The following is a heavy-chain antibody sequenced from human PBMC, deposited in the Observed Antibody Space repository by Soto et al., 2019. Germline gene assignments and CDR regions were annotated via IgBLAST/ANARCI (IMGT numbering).Heavy chain of an antibody. J-gene: IGHJ4*02. V-gene: IGHV3-33*01. Sequence: QVQLVESGGGVVQPGRSLRLSCAASGFTFSSYGMHWVRQAPGKGLEWVAVIWYDGSNKYYADSVKGRFTISRDNSKNTLYLQMTSLRAEATAVYYCARGFGYSGHQRYFDYWGQGTLVTVSS. CDR2: IWYDGSNK. CDR1: GFTFSSYG. CDR3: ARGFGYSGHQRYFDY. D-gene: IGHD5-12*01.